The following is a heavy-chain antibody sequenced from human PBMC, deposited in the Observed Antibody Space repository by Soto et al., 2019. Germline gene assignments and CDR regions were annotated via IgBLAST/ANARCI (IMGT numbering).Heavy chain of an antibody. CDR2: INAGNGNT. J-gene: IGHJ3*02. D-gene: IGHD6-13*01. Sequence: ASVKVSCKASGYTFTSYAMHWVRQAPGQRLEWMGWINAGNGNTKYSQKFQGRVTTTRDTSASTAYMELSSLRSEDTAVYYCARVAAANDAFDIWGQGTMVTVSS. CDR1: GYTFTSYA. CDR3: ARVAAANDAFDI. V-gene: IGHV1-3*01.